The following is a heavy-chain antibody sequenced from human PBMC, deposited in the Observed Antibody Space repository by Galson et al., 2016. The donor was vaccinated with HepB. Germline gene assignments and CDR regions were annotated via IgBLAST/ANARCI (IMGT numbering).Heavy chain of an antibody. CDR2: ISYDGSKT. D-gene: IGHD7-27*01. CDR3: VKVGHYWGDFDY. J-gene: IGHJ4*02. Sequence: SLRLSCAASGFTFSYHGMHWVRQAPGKGLEWMAVISYDGSKTYYADFVKGRFTISRDTSKRTLYLQMNSLRPEGTAIYYCVKVGHYWGDFDYWGQGTLVTVSS. V-gene: IGHV3-30*18. CDR1: GFTFSYHG.